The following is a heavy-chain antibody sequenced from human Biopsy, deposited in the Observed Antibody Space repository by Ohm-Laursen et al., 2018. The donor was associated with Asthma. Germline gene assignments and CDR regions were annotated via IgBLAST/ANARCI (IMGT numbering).Heavy chain of an antibody. CDR1: GDSIDSGDYS. CDR3: ARGWNCGGDCYSLDS. Sequence: SETLSLTCAVSGDSIDSGDYSWTWIRQSPGWGLEWIGYTYRNGDTYYNPTLKNRVTISIDRSKNQFSLRLRSVTAADTAVYYCARGWNCGGDCYSLDSWGQGTLVTVSS. J-gene: IGHJ4*02. D-gene: IGHD2-21*02. CDR2: TYRNGDT. V-gene: IGHV4-30-2*06.